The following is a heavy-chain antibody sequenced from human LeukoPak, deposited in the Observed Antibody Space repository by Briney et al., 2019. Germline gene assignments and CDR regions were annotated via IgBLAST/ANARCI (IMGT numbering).Heavy chain of an antibody. D-gene: IGHD5-18*01. V-gene: IGHV6-1*01. Sequence: SQTLSLTCAFSGDSVSNNSAAWIWVRQSPSRGLEWLGRTYYKSRWYNDYAVSVKSRISINPDASKNQFSLQLNSATPEDTAVYYCAKSGYGFGRDWFDPWGQGTLVTVSS. CDR3: AKSGYGFGRDWFDP. J-gene: IGHJ5*02. CDR1: GDSVSNNSAA. CDR2: TYYKSRWYN.